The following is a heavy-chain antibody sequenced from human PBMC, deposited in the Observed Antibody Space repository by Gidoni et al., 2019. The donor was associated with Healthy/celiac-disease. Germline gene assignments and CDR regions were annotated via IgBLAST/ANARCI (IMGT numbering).Heavy chain of an antibody. CDR1: GGSISSYY. CDR3: AREARGGWSGYYGFYYYGMDV. CDR2: IYYSGST. Sequence: QVQLQESGPGLVKPSETLSLTCTVSGGSISSYYWSWIRQPPGKGLEWIGYIYYSGSTNYNPSLKSRVTISVDTSKNQFSLKLSSVTAADTAVYYCAREARGGWSGYYGFYYYGMDVWGQGTTVTVSS. V-gene: IGHV4-59*01. D-gene: IGHD3-3*01. J-gene: IGHJ6*02.